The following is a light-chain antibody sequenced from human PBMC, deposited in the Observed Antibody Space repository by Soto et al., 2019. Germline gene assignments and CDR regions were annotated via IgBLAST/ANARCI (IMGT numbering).Light chain of an antibody. Sequence: EIVMTQSPATLSVSPGERATRSCRASQSVSSNLAWYQQKPGQAPRLLIYGASTRATGIPARFSGSGSGTEFTLTISSLQSEDFAVYYCQQYNNWPLLFTFGPGTKVDIK. CDR2: GAS. J-gene: IGKJ3*01. CDR3: QQYNNWPLLFT. CDR1: QSVSSN. V-gene: IGKV3-15*01.